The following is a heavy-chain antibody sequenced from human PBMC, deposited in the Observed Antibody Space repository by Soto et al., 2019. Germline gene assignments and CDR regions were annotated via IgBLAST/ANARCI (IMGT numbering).Heavy chain of an antibody. Sequence: GASVKVSCKASGYTFTSYDINWVRQATGQGLEWMGWMSPNSGNTGYAQKLQGRVTMTRNTSISTAYMELSSLRSEDTAVYYCARDASGRTDPWGQGTLVTVSS. CDR1: GYTFTSYD. CDR2: MSPNSGNT. J-gene: IGHJ5*02. V-gene: IGHV1-8*01. CDR3: ARDASGRTDP.